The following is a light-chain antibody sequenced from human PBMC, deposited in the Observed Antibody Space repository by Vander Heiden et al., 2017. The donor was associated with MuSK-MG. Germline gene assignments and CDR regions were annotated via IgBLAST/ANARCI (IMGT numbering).Light chain of an antibody. CDR3: RQGLQTPRT. V-gene: IGKV2-28*01. Sequence: DIVMTQSPLSLPVIPGESASISCRSSQSLLHSNGHNYLHWYVQKPGQSPQLLIYLASERASGVPDRFTGSGSGTTFTLTINRVEAEDVAFYYCRQGLQTPRTFGQGTKVEV. CDR1: QSLLHSNGHNY. CDR2: LAS. J-gene: IGKJ1*01.